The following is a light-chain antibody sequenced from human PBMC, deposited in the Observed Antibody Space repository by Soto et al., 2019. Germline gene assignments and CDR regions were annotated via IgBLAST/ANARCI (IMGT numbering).Light chain of an antibody. CDR1: KSISTC. CDR3: IPLPSVSLAT. Sequence: HVSHDRATLAAGKGAELGIRCRVSKSISTCLAWYQQKPGKAPKLLIYDASILESGDPSRFSGSVFGPESAFNIGSRPPHDFGTSYCIPLPSVSLATIGPGTKVDIK. V-gene: IGKV1-5*01. J-gene: IGKJ3*01. CDR2: DAS.